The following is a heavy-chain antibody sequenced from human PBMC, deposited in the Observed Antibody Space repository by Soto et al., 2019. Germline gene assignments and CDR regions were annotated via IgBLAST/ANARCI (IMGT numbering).Heavy chain of an antibody. CDR1: GFTFSDYY. CDR2: ISGSNIYT. Sequence: QVQLVESGGGLVKPGGSLRLSCAASGFTFSDYYMSWIRQASGKGLEWISYISGSNIYTNYADSVKGRFTISRDNANNSLYLQMDSLRVEDTAVYYCARDGGEVIPAAIGGGYGMDVWGQGTTVTVSS. V-gene: IGHV3-11*06. D-gene: IGHD2-2*01. CDR3: ARDGGEVIPAAIGGGYGMDV. J-gene: IGHJ6*02.